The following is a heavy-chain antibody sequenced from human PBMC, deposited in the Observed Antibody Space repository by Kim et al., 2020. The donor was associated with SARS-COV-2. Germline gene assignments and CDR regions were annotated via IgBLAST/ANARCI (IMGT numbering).Heavy chain of an antibody. Sequence: AATVRARITITTDNSKNTLYRQMNSLRAEDTAMYYCARDGGFGEFPRYWGQGTLVTVSS. D-gene: IGHD3-10*01. CDR3: ARDGGFGEFPRY. V-gene: IGHV3-66*01. J-gene: IGHJ4*02.